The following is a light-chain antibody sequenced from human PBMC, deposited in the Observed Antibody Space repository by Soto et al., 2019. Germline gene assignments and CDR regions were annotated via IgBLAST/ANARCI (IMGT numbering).Light chain of an antibody. J-gene: IGKJ1*01. V-gene: IGKV1-5*01. CDR1: QSISSW. Sequence: DIRMTQSPSTLSASVGDRVTITCRASQSISSWLAWYQQKPGKAPKLLIYDASSLESGVPSRFSGSGSGTEFTLTISSLQPDDFATYYCQQYNSYSWTFGQGTKVEIK. CDR2: DAS. CDR3: QQYNSYSWT.